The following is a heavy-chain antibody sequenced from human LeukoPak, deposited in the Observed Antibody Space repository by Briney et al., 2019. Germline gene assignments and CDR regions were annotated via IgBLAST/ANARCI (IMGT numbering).Heavy chain of an antibody. CDR3: AGWGVDYGGNFEYSDY. CDR1: GGSIRTTTW. CDR2: IFHYGTT. J-gene: IGHJ4*02. D-gene: IGHD4-23*01. V-gene: IGHV4-4*02. Sequence: SGTLSLTCSVSGGSIRTTTWWSWVRQPPGKGLEWIGDIFHYGTTNYNPSLKSRVTMSVDTSSNQFSLTLNSVTAADTAVYYCAGWGVDYGGNFEYSDYWGQGTLVTVSS.